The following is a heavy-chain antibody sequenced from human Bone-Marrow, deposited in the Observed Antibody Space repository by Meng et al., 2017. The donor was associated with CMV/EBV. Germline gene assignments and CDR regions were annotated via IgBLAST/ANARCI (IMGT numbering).Heavy chain of an antibody. D-gene: IGHD3-9*01. CDR1: GFTFSDYY. CDR3: ARPIHPFVDILTGYKY. J-gene: IGHJ4*02. CDR2: ISSSGSTI. V-gene: IGHV3-11*01. Sequence: GESLKISCAASGFTFSDYYMSWIRQAPGKGLEWVSYISSSGSTIYYADSVKGRFTISRDNAKNSLYLQMSSLRAEDTAVYYCARPIHPFVDILTGYKYWGQGTLVTVPS.